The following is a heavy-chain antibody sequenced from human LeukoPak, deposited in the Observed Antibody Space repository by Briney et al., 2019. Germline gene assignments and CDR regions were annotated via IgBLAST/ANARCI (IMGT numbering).Heavy chain of an antibody. CDR1: GYTFTAYY. Sequence: ASVKVSCKASGYTFTAYYIHWVRQAPGQGLEWMGRINPNSGGTNFAQKFQGRVTMTRDTSVSTAYMELTRLRTDDTAVYYCARDFERPDFWGQGTLVTVSS. V-gene: IGHV1-2*06. J-gene: IGHJ4*02. CDR3: ARDFERPDF. CDR2: INPNSGGT.